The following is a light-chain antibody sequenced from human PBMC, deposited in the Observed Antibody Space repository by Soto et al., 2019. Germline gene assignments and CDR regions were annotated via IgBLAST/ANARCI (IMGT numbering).Light chain of an antibody. CDR3: QQYNSYSPT. Sequence: ETVMTQSPVTLSVSPGDTATLSCRASQRVSSHLAWYQQRPGQAPRLLIYAASTRATGIPARFSGSGSGTEFTLTISSLQPDDFATYYCQQYNSYSPTFGQGTKVDIK. V-gene: IGKV3-15*01. CDR2: AAS. CDR1: QRVSSH. J-gene: IGKJ1*01.